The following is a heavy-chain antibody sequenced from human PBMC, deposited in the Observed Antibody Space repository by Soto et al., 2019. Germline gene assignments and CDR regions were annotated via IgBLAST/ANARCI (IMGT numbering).Heavy chain of an antibody. V-gene: IGHV3-30-3*01. CDR3: ARALHYCGGGACYSGDAFDF. J-gene: IGHJ3*01. Sequence: PGGSLRLSCAASGFTFTAYAMNWVRQTPGKGLEWVAGISNDGSKKYYPDSVKGRFTISRDNSKNTLYLQLNSLTPEDTAVYFCARALHYCGGGACYSGDAFDFWGQGTMVTVSS. D-gene: IGHD2-15*01. CDR1: GFTFTAYA. CDR2: ISNDGSKK.